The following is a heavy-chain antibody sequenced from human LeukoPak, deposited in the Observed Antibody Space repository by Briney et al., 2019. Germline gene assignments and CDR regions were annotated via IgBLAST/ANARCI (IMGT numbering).Heavy chain of an antibody. D-gene: IGHD4-23*01. CDR3: ARDYGGKKHY. CDR1: GGSICSSSYY. CDR2: IYFSGST. V-gene: IGHV4-39*07. Sequence: PLETPSPSSTVSGGSICSSSYYWGWFRHPPGKGREWIGRIYFSGSTYYNPPLKSRAPISVETSKNQFSLKLSSVPAADTAVYYCARDYGGKKHYWGQGTLLTVSS. J-gene: IGHJ4*02.